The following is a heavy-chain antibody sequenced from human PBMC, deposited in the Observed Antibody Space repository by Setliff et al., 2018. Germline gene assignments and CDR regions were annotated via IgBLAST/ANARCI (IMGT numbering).Heavy chain of an antibody. V-gene: IGHV4-59*03. CDR1: GGSISSYY. D-gene: IGHD3-10*01. CDR2: VYYTGDT. J-gene: IGHJ4*02. Sequence: PSETLSLTCTVSGGSISSYYWSWIRQPPGKELEWMAHVYYTGDTYYNPSLKSRISISIDTSKNQFSLNLISVTAADAAVYYCAGSQGSGGYYSNSPYYFHYWGQGTLVTVSS. CDR3: AGSQGSGGYYSNSPYYFHY.